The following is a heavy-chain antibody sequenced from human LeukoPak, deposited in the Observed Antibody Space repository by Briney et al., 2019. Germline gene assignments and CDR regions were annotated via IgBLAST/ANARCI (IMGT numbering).Heavy chain of an antibody. D-gene: IGHD4-23*01. V-gene: IGHV3-23*01. CDR1: GFTFSSYA. J-gene: IGHJ4*02. CDR2: IGGTGGGI. CDR3: AKYAPPTTMVTRCFDY. Sequence: GGSLRLSCAASGFTFSSYAMTWVRQAPGKGLEWVSVIGGTGGGIHYADSVKGRFTISRDNSKNTLYLQMNSLRAEDTAVYYCAKYAPPTTMVTRCFDYWGQGAQVTVSS.